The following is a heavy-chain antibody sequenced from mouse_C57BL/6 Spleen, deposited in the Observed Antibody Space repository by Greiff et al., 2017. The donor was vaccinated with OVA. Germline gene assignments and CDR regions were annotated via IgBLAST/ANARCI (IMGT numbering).Heavy chain of an antibody. CDR1: GYTFTSYW. D-gene: IGHD2-4*01. J-gene: IGHJ2*01. CDR3: AREDYDGRLYYFDY. CDR2: INPSNGGT. Sequence: QVQLQQPGTELVKPGASVKMSCKASGYTFTSYWMHWVKQRPGQGLEWIGNINPSNGGTNYNEKFKSKATLTVDKSSSTAYMQLSSLTSEDSAVYYCAREDYDGRLYYFDYWGQGTTLTVSS. V-gene: IGHV1-53*01.